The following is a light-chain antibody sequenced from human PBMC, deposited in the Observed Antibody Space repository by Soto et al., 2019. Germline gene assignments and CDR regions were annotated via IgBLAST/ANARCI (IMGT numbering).Light chain of an antibody. CDR3: QSYDNSLSGSWV. J-gene: IGLJ3*02. CDR2: GNS. CDR1: SSNIGAGFD. Sequence: QPVLTQPPSVSGAPGQRLTISCAGTSSNIGAGFDVHWYQQLPGTAPKLLIYGNSNRPSGVPDRFSGSKSGTSASLAINGLQAEDEAHYYCQSYDNSLSGSWVFGGGTKLTVL. V-gene: IGLV1-40*01.